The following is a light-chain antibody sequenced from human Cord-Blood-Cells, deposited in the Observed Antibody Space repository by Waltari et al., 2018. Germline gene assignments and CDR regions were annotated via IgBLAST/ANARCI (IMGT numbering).Light chain of an antibody. CDR2: GAS. Sequence: EIVLTQSPGTLSLSPGERATLSCRASQSVSSSYLACYQQKPGQAPRRLIYGASSRATGIPDRFSGSGSGTDFTLTISRLEPEDFAVYYCQQYGSSLITFGQGTRLEIK. CDR1: QSVSSSY. CDR3: QQYGSSLIT. V-gene: IGKV3-20*01. J-gene: IGKJ5*01.